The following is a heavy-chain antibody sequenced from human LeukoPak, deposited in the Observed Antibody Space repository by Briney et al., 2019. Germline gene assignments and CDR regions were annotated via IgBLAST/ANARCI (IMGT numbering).Heavy chain of an antibody. J-gene: IGHJ4*02. CDR2: IYYSGST. V-gene: IGHV4-59*12. D-gene: IGHD3-22*01. Sequence: PSETLSLTCTVSGGSISSYYWSWIRQPPGKGLEWIGYIYYSGSTNYNPSLKSRVTISVDTSKNQFSLKLSSVTAADTAVYYCASGYYDSSGYYSFDYWGQGTLVTVSS. CDR3: ASGYYDSSGYYSFDY. CDR1: GGSISSYY.